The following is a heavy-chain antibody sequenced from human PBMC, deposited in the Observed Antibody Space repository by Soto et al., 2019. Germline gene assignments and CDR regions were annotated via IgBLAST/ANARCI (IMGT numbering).Heavy chain of an antibody. CDR2: IYYSGST. D-gene: IGHD3-10*01. J-gene: IGHJ6*02. CDR1: GGSTSSSRCH. V-gene: IGHV4-39*01. Sequence: PSETLSLTCTVSGGSTSSSRCHWGWIRQPPGKGLEWIGSIYYSGSTYYNPSLKSRVTISVDTSKNQFSLKLSSVTAADTAVYYCARSSDYYGSGSYYNGPYYYYGMDVWGQGTTVTVSS. CDR3: ARSSDYYGSGSYYNGPYYYYGMDV.